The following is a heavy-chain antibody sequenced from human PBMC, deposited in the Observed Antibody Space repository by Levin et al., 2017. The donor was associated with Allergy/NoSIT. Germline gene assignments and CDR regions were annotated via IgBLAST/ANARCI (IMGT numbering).Heavy chain of an antibody. CDR3: ARDAPFCSSTSCYTHSYYYYGMDV. Sequence: PGGSLRLSCAASGFTVSSNYMSWVRQAPGKGLEWVSVIYSGGSTYYADSVKGRFTISRDNSKNTLYLQMNSLRAEDTAVYYCARDAPFCSSTSCYTHSYYYYGMDVWGQGTTVTVSS. CDR2: IYSGGST. V-gene: IGHV3-66*01. J-gene: IGHJ6*02. CDR1: GFTVSSNY. D-gene: IGHD2-2*02.